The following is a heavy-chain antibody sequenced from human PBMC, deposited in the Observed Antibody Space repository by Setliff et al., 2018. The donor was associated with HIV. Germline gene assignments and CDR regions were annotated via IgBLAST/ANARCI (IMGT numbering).Heavy chain of an antibody. CDR1: GNTFNVYA. V-gene: IGHV1-69*10. J-gene: IGHJ4*01. Sequence: WASVKVSCKASGNTFNVYAISWVRQAPGQGLEWVGGLSPIRSITNYAQKFQGRVTITADKSTSTAYMELSSLRSDDTAVYFCVRGALLAAFDFDYWGQGTLVTVSS. D-gene: IGHD3-10*01. CDR3: VRGALLAAFDFDY. CDR2: LSPIRSIT.